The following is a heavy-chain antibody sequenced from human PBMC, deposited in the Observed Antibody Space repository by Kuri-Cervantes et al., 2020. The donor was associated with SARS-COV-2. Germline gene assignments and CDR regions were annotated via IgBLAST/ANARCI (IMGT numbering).Heavy chain of an antibody. CDR1: GYTFTSYY. V-gene: IGHV1-46*01. D-gene: IGHD4/OR15-4a*01. CDR3: ARARWSTLGWSQLKPYYMDV. J-gene: IGHJ6*03. Sequence: ASVKVSCKASGYTFTSYYMHWVRQAPGQGLEWMGIINPSGGSTSYAQKFQGRVTMTRDTSTSTVYMELSSLRSEDTAVYYCARARWSTLGWSQLKPYYMDVWGKGTTVTVSS. CDR2: INPSGGST.